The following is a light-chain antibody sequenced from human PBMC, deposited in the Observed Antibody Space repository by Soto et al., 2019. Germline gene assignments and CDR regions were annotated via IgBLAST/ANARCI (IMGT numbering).Light chain of an antibody. V-gene: IGKV1-5*03. CDR3: QQYDSFSAT. CDR1: QTISSW. J-gene: IGKJ1*01. Sequence: IPMTLSPSTLSGSVGGRVTITCRASQTISSWLAWYQQKPGKAPKLLIYEAYTLKSGVPSRFSGTGSGTEFTLTISSLQPDDFATYSCQQYDSFSATFGQGTK. CDR2: EAY.